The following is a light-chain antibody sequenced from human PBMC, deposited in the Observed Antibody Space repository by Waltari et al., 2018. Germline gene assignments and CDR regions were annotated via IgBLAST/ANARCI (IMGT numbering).Light chain of an antibody. Sequence: SYVLPQPPSVSVAPGETATITFGGYSTGMRHVNWYQQRAGQAPRLVISYNTVRPSGIPERFSGSTSGSTSTLTISRVEAGDEADYYCQVWDRSRDHVFGTATKVTVL. CDR3: QVWDRSRDHV. CDR1: STGMRH. CDR2: YNT. J-gene: IGLJ1*01. V-gene: IGLV3-21*01.